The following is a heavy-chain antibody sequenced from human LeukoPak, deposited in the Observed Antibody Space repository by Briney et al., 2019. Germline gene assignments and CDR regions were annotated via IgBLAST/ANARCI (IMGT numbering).Heavy chain of an antibody. D-gene: IGHD3-10*01. J-gene: IGHJ4*02. Sequence: GGSLRLSCAASGFTFSTFAMSWVRQAPGKGLEWISGISNSGRGTYYADSVKGRFTISRDNSKNTLYLQMNSLRAEDTAVYYCATGGVIITNFDCWGQGTLVTVSS. CDR2: ISNSGRGT. V-gene: IGHV3-23*01. CDR1: GFTFSTFA. CDR3: ATGGVIITNFDC.